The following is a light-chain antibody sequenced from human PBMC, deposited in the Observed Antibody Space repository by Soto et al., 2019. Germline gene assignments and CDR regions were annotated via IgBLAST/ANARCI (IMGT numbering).Light chain of an antibody. CDR1: QSVSSSY. Sequence: EVVLTQSPCTLSLSPGERATLSCRASQSVSSSYLAWYQQKPGQAPRLLIFGASTRATGIPDRFSGSGSGTDFTLTISRLEPEDFAVYYCQQYGSSPALFTFGPGTKVDIK. J-gene: IGKJ3*01. CDR2: GAS. V-gene: IGKV3-20*01. CDR3: QQYGSSPALFT.